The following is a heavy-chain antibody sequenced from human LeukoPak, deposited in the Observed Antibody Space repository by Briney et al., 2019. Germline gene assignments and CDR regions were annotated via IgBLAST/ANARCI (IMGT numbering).Heavy chain of an antibody. CDR3: ARLPTGYPNWFDP. V-gene: IGHV4-39*01. CDR2: IYHSGTT. Sequence: SETLSLTCAVSGGSIISSSYNWGWIRQPPGKGLEWIGTIYHSGTTYYNPSLKSRVTISVDTSKNQFFLKLSSVTAADTAVYYCARLPTGYPNWFDPWGQGSLVTVSS. CDR1: GGSIISSSYN. J-gene: IGHJ5*02. D-gene: IGHD3-9*01.